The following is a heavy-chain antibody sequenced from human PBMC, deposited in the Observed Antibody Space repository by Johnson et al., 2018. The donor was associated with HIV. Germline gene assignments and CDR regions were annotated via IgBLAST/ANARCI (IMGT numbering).Heavy chain of an antibody. Sequence: VQLVESGGGVVRPGGSLRLSCAASGFTFEDYGMNWVRQAPWKGLEWVSGINWNGGSPGYADSVKGRFTISRDNAKNSLYLQMTRLRVEDTALYYCARERISGNSGAGALDIWGQGTMVTVSS. CDR2: INWNGGSP. D-gene: IGHD4-23*01. CDR1: GFTFEDYG. CDR3: ARERISGNSGAGALDI. J-gene: IGHJ3*02. V-gene: IGHV3-20*04.